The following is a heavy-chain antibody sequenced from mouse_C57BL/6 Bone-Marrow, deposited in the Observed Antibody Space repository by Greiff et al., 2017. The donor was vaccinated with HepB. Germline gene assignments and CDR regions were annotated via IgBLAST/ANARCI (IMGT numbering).Heavy chain of an antibody. CDR1: GFTFSNYW. CDR3: TDGNHGWYFDV. D-gene: IGHD2-1*01. J-gene: IGHJ1*03. V-gene: IGHV6-3*01. CDR2: IRLKSDNYAT. Sequence: DVMLVESGGGLVQPGGSMKLSCVASGFTFSNYWMNWVRQSPEKGLEWVAQIRLKSDNYATHYAESVKGRFTISRDDSKSSVYLQMNNLRAEDTGIYYCTDGNHGWYFDVWGTGTTVTVSS.